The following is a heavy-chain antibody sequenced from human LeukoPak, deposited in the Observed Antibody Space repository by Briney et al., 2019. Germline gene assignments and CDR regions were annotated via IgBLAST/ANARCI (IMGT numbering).Heavy chain of an antibody. Sequence: GGSLRLSCAASGFNFNKYDMTWVRQAPGKGLEWVSTITGRSDKTYYTDSVKGRFVTSRDNSKDTLYLQMNSLRAEDTALYYCAKGGWLDDLGQGTLVTVSS. V-gene: IGHV3-23*01. CDR2: ITGRSDKT. J-gene: IGHJ4*02. CDR1: GFNFNKYD. D-gene: IGHD6-19*01. CDR3: AKGGWLDD.